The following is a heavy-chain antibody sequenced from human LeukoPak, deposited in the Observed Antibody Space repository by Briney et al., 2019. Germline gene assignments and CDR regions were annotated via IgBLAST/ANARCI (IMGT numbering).Heavy chain of an antibody. CDR2: INHSGST. V-gene: IGHV4-34*01. CDR1: GGSFSGYY. Sequence: SETLSLTCAVYGGSFSGYYWSWIRQPPGKGLEWIGEINHSGSTKYNPSLKSRVTISVDTSKNQFSLKLSSVAAADTAVYYCASSDDILTGYYKGLDCGGEGTLVSV. CDR3: ASSDDILTGYYKGLDC. J-gene: IGHJ4*02. D-gene: IGHD3-9*01.